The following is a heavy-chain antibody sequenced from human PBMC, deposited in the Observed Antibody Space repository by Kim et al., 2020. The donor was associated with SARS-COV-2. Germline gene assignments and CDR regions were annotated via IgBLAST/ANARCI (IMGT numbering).Heavy chain of an antibody. D-gene: IGHD2-2*01. CDR3: ARELIVVVPAAKLYDYYYYGMDV. Sequence: GGSLRLSCAASGFTFSSYWMSWVRQAPGKGLEWVANIKQDGSEKYYVDSVKGRFTISRDNAKNSLYLQMNSLRAEDTAVYYCARELIVVVPAAKLYDYYYYGMDVWGQGTTVTVSS. J-gene: IGHJ6*02. CDR2: IKQDGSEK. V-gene: IGHV3-7*01. CDR1: GFTFSSYW.